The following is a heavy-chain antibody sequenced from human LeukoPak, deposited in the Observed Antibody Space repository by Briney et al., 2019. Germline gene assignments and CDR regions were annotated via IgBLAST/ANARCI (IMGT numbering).Heavy chain of an antibody. D-gene: IGHD6-13*01. CDR2: INPSGGST. V-gene: IGHV1-46*01. CDR1: GYTFTSYY. CDR3: ARTPTAAGDAFDI. J-gene: IGHJ3*02. Sequence: ASVKVSCKASGYTFTSYYMHWVRQAPGQGLEWMGIINPSGGSTSYAQKFQGRVTMTRDMSTSTVYMELSSLRSEDTAVYYCARTPTAAGDAFDIWGQGTMVTVSS.